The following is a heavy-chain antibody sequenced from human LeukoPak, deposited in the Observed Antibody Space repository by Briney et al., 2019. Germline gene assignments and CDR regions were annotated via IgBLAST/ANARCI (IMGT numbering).Heavy chain of an antibody. CDR1: GYTLTELS. CDR3: ATYPIIHVLGATYRFDP. J-gene: IGHJ5*02. D-gene: IGHD1-26*01. CDR2: FDPEDGET. Sequence: ASVKVSCKVSGYTLTELSMHWVRQAPGKGLEWMGGFDPEDGETIYAQKFQGRVTMTEDTSTDTAYMELSSLRPEDTAVYYCATYPIIHVLGATYRFDPWGQGTLVTVSS. V-gene: IGHV1-24*01.